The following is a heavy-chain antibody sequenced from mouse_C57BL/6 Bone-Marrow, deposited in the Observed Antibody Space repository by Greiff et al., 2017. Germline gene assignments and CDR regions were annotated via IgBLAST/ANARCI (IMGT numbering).Heavy chain of an antibody. J-gene: IGHJ3*01. CDR3: AGSSGPAY. V-gene: IGHV1-81*01. CDR2: IYPRSGNT. D-gene: IGHD3-2*02. Sequence: VQRVESGAELARPGASVKLSCKASGYTFTSYGISWVKQRTGQGLEWIGEIYPRSGNTYYNEQFKGKATLTADKSSSTAYMELRSLTSEDSAVYFCAGSSGPAYWGQGTLVTVSA. CDR1: GYTFTSYG.